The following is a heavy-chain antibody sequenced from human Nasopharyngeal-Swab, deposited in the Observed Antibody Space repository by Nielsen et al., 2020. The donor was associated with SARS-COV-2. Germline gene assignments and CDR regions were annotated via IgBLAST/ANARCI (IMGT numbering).Heavy chain of an antibody. CDR2: IIPIFGTA. V-gene: IGHV1-69*13. D-gene: IGHD4-17*01. Sequence: SVKVSCKASGGTFSSYAISWVRQAPGQGLEWMGGIIPIFGTANYAQKFQGRVTITADESTSTAHMELSSLRSEDTAVYYCAADYGDYGFRFDYWGQGTLVTVSS. CDR3: AADYGDYGFRFDY. J-gene: IGHJ4*02. CDR1: GGTFSSYA.